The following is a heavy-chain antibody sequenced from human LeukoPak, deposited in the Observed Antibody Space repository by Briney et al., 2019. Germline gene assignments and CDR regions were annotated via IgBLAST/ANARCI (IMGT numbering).Heavy chain of an antibody. CDR2: INHSGSA. D-gene: IGHD4-17*01. CDR1: GGSFSGYY. V-gene: IGHV4-34*01. J-gene: IGHJ4*02. CDR3: ARVRLTTVTDY. Sequence: SETLSLTCAVYGGSFSGYYWSWIRQPPGKGLEWIGEINHSGSANYNPSLKSRVTISVDTSKNQFSLKLSSVTAADTAVYYCARVRLTTVTDYWGQGTLVTVSS.